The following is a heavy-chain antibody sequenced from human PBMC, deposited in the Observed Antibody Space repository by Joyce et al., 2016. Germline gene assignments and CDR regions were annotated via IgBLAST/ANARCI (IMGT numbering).Heavy chain of an antibody. J-gene: IGHJ4*02. CDR3: ASSTVNWRDSYYVDY. Sequence: QVQLQESGPGLVKPSETLSLTCTVSCGSIISGSHYWNWIRQSPGKGREWIGYIYYSGSTDGNPSLKSRATISIDTSKSHFYLNLTSVTAADTALYYCASSTVNWRDSYYVDYWGQGTQVAVSS. D-gene: IGHD2-15*01. CDR2: IYYSGST. V-gene: IGHV4-61*01. CDR1: CGSIISGSHY.